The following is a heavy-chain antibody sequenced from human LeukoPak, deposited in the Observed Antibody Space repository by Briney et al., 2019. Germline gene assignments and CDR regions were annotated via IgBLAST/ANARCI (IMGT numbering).Heavy chain of an antibody. CDR1: GGSIRSYY. J-gene: IGHJ3*02. D-gene: IGHD6-13*01. Sequence: SETLSLTCTVSGGSIRSYYWSWIRQPPGKGLEWIGYIYYSGNTKYNPSLNSRVTISVDTSKNQFYLKLSSVAAADTAVYCCARVLGSWSNHAFDIWGQGTMVTVSS. CDR3: ARVLGSWSNHAFDI. V-gene: IGHV4-59*01. CDR2: IYYSGNT.